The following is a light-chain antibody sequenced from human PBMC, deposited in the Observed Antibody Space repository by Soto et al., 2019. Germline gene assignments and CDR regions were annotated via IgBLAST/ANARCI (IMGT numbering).Light chain of an antibody. CDR1: QSVSSN. Sequence: ILMTQSPATLSLSPGEIATLSCRASQSVSSNLAWYQQKPGQAPRLLIYGASTRATGIPARFSGSGSGTDFTLTISRLEPEDFAVYYCQQYGSSRTFGQGTKVDNK. CDR3: QQYGSSRT. J-gene: IGKJ1*01. CDR2: GAS. V-gene: IGKV3-20*01.